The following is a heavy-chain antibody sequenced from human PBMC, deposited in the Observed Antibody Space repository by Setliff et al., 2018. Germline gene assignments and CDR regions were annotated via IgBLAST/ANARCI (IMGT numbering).Heavy chain of an antibody. CDR3: SRYQRHAFWAGYGFSYYYYMDV. V-gene: IGHV3-49*03. J-gene: IGHJ6*03. D-gene: IGHD3-3*01. Sequence: PGGSLRLSCLASGFSFSNTKMSWIRQAPGKGLEWVGFIRSRPYGGTTEYAASVKGRFTISRDDSKSAAYLQMNSLRTEDTAVYYCSRYQRHAFWAGYGFSYYYYMDVWGKGTTVTVSS. CDR2: IRSRPYGGTT. CDR1: GFSFSNTK.